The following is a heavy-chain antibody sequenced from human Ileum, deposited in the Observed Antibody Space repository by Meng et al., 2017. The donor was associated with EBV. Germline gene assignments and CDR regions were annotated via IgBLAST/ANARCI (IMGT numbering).Heavy chain of an antibody. J-gene: IGHJ4*02. D-gene: IGHD3-22*01. CDR3: ASSDYYRSDY. CDR1: GGSISRSDW. V-gene: IGHV4-4*02. CDR2: TSHSGST. Sequence: QVHLQGPGPVLVKPSETLSLTCAVSGGSISRSDWWSWVRQPPGKGLEWIGETSHSGSTNYSPSLKSRVTISLDKSKNQLSLKLNSVTAADTAVYYCASSDYYRSDYWGQGTLVTVSS.